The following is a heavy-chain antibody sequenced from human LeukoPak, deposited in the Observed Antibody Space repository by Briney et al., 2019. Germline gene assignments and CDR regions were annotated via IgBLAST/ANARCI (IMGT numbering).Heavy chain of an antibody. CDR1: GFAFSSYS. CDR3: AREDDDWGPNTFDV. D-gene: IGHD7-27*01. CDR2: INSGSSYM. V-gene: IGHV3-48*02. Sequence: GGSLRLSCAASGFAFSSYSMNWVRQAPGKGLEWVSYINSGSSYMYYPDSVKGRFTISRDNAKNSLYLQMDSLRDEDTAVYYCAREDDDWGPNTFDVWGQGTVVTVSS. J-gene: IGHJ3*01.